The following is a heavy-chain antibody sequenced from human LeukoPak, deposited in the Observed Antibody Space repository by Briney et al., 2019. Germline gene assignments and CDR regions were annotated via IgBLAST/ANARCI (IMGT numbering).Heavy chain of an antibody. Sequence: SETLSLTCAVYGGSFSGYYWSWIRQPPGRGLEWIGEINHSGSTNYNPSLKSRVTISVDTSKNQFSLKLSSVTAADTAVYYCARGQFLYDFWSGYPQFDPWGQGTLVTVSS. J-gene: IGHJ5*02. D-gene: IGHD3-3*01. CDR3: ARGQFLYDFWSGYPQFDP. CDR2: INHSGST. V-gene: IGHV4-34*01. CDR1: GGSFSGYY.